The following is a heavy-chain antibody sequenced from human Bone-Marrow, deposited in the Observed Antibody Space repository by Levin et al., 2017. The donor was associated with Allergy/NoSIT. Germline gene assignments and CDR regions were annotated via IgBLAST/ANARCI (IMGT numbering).Heavy chain of an antibody. Sequence: GASVKVSCKVSGNTLTELSTHWVRQAPGKGPEWMGFFDPEDGESVYAPKFQGRVTMTEDTSTDTAYMEWRRLRSDDTAVYYCAKKLSVGTTRWFHPWGQGTPVIVSS. CDR1: GNTLTELS. D-gene: IGHD1-14*01. CDR3: AKKLSVGTTRWFHP. V-gene: IGHV1-24*01. CDR2: FDPEDGES. J-gene: IGHJ5*02.